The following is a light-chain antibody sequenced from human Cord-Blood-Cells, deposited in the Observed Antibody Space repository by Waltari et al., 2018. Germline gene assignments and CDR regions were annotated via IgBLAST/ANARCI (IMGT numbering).Light chain of an antibody. Sequence: QSALTQPASVSGSPGQSITISCTGTSSDVGGYNYVSWYQQHPGKAPILMIYDVSKRPSGASNRFSGLKTGTTASRTISEVHAEDEADYYCSSYTSSSSYVFGTGTKVTVL. V-gene: IGLV2-14*01. CDR2: DVS. CDR1: SSDVGGYNY. CDR3: SSYTSSSSYV. J-gene: IGLJ1*01.